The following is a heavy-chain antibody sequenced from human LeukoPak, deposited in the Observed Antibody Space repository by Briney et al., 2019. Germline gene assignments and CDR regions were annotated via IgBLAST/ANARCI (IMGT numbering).Heavy chain of an antibody. CDR2: INPNSGGT. Sequence: ASVKVSCKASGYTFTGYYMHWVRQAPGQGLEWMGWINPNSGGTNYAQKFQGRVTMTRDTSISTAYMELNRLRSDDTAVYHCAREAPDDYGDYWGQGTLVTVSS. J-gene: IGHJ4*02. D-gene: IGHD1-14*01. CDR3: AREAPDDYGDY. CDR1: GYTFTGYY. V-gene: IGHV1-2*02.